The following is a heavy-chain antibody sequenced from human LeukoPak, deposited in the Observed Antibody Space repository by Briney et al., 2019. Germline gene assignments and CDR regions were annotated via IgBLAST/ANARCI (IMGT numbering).Heavy chain of an antibody. CDR2: IWYDGSNK. CDR1: GFTFSSYG. J-gene: IGHJ4*02. CDR3: ARACFDSSSSGYYFDY. Sequence: QPGRSLRLSCAASGFTFSSYGMHWVRQAPGKGLEWVAVIWYDGSNKYYADSVKGRFTISRDNSKNTLYLQMNSLRAEDTAVYYCARACFDSSSSGYYFDYWGQGTLVTVS. D-gene: IGHD6-6*01. V-gene: IGHV3-33*01.